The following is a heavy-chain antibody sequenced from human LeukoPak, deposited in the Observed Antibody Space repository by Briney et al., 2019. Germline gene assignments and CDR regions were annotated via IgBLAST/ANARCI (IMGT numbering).Heavy chain of an antibody. D-gene: IGHD6-19*01. Sequence: GGSLRLSCAASGFAFSSYWMSWVRQAPGKGLEWVANVNQVGSDKYYVDSVKGRFTISRENAENSLDLQMNNLKAEDTAVYYCARGVFATGWYPDNFDYWGQGILVTVSS. CDR3: ARGVFATGWYPDNFDY. CDR1: GFAFSSYW. CDR2: VNQVGSDK. J-gene: IGHJ4*02. V-gene: IGHV3-7*01.